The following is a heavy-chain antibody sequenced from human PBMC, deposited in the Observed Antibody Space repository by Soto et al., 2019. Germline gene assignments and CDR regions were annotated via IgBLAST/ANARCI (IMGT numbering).Heavy chain of an antibody. J-gene: IGHJ4*02. CDR2: IYTSGST. V-gene: IGHV4-4*07. D-gene: IGHD3-10*01. CDR3: ARDGSGSRSDY. Sequence: SETLSLTCTVSGGSISSYYWSWIRQPAGKGLGWIGRIYTSGSTNYNPSLKSRVTMSVDTSKNQFSLKLSSVTAADTAVYYCARDGSGSRSDYWGQGTLVTVSS. CDR1: GGSISSYY.